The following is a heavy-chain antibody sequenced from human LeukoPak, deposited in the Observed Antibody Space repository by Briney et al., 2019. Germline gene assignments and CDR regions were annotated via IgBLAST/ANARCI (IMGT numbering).Heavy chain of an antibody. CDR2: INPSGGST. CDR3: ARDLAYGMDV. D-gene: IGHD3-16*01. Sequence: ASVTVSFKASGYTFTIYYMHWVRQAPGQGLEWMGIINPSGGSTSYAQKFQGRVTMTRDTSTSTVYTELSSLRSEDTAVYYCARDLAYGMDVWGQGTTVTVSS. J-gene: IGHJ6*02. V-gene: IGHV1-46*01. CDR1: GYTFTIYY.